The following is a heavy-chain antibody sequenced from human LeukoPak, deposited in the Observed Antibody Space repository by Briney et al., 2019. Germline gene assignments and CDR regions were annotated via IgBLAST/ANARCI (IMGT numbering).Heavy chain of an antibody. CDR2: IKSKTDGGTT. CDR1: GFTFSSYW. V-gene: IGHV3-15*01. CDR3: TTDRDRDAFDI. J-gene: IGHJ3*02. D-gene: IGHD3-10*01. Sequence: GGSLRLSCAASGFTFSSYWMSWVRQAPGKGLEWVGRIKSKTDGGTTDYAAPVKGRFTISRDDSKNTLYLQMNSLKTEDTAVYYCTTDRDRDAFDIWGQGTMVTVSS.